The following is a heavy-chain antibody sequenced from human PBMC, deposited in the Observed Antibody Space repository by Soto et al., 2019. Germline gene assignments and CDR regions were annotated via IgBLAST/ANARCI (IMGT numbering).Heavy chain of an antibody. D-gene: IGHD3-10*01. V-gene: IGHV4-4*02. CDR2: IHNKGNT. Sequence: QVRLQESGPGLVKPSGTLSLNCAVSGDSLSSPNWWAWVRQPPGKGLEWIGQIHNKGNTNFNPSLKNRIPMSLAKPKNQFSLRLTSMPAADTAVYYCVRASGTKRFASWGQGILVTVSS. CDR3: VRASGTKRFAS. J-gene: IGHJ4*02. CDR1: GDSLSSPNW.